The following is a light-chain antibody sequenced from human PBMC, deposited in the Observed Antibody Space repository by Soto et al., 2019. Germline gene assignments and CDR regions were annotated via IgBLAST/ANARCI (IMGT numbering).Light chain of an antibody. CDR1: QSVSSY. CDR2: DAS. Sequence: DIVLTQSPGTLSLSPGDRATLSCRASQSVSSYLAWYQQKPGQAPRLLIYDASTRATGIPARFSGSGSGTEFTLTINSLQPDDSATYYCQQYHTYWWTFGQGTKVDIK. CDR3: QQYHTYWWT. V-gene: IGKV3-15*01. J-gene: IGKJ1*01.